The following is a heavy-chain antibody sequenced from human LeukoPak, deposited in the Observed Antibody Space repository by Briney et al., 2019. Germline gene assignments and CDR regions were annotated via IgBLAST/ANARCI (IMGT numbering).Heavy chain of an antibody. J-gene: IGHJ4*02. Sequence: GGSLRLSCAASGFTLSSYAMSWVRQGPGKGLEWVSAISVSGNTYHADSVKGRFTISRDNSKNTLYLQMNSLRAEDTAVYYCAGHRDGYNWYYFDYWGQGTLVTVSS. CDR1: GFTLSSYA. D-gene: IGHD5-24*01. CDR3: AGHRDGYNWYYFDY. V-gene: IGHV3-66*04. CDR2: ISVSGNT.